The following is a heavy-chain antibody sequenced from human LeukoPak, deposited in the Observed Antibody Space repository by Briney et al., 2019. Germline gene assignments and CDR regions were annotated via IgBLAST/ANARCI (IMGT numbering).Heavy chain of an antibody. Sequence: GGSLRLSCAASRLTFSSYVMHWVGQAAGKGVEGGGFIRYDGSKRYYADSVKGRFTISRPNSKNTLYLQMHSLRAEDTAVYYCANPPGDFWSGPQEVYYYCYYMDVLRKAATVAVSS. CDR1: RLTFSSYV. CDR3: ANPPGDFWSGPQEVYYYCYYMDV. V-gene: IGHV3-30*02. D-gene: IGHD3-3*01. CDR2: IRYDGSKR. J-gene: IGHJ6*03.